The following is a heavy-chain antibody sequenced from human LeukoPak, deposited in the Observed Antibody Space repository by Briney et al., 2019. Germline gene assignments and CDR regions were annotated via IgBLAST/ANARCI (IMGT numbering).Heavy chain of an antibody. V-gene: IGHV1-18*04. J-gene: IGHJ3*01. Sequence: GASVKVSCKASGNTFTGYFIHWVRQAPGQGLEWMGWISAYNGNTNYAQKLQGRVTMTTDTSTSTAYMELRSLRSDDTAVYYCARGGRYCSSTSCQVWGQGTMVTVSS. CDR2: ISAYNGNT. D-gene: IGHD2-2*01. CDR3: ARGGRYCSSTSCQV. CDR1: GNTFTGYF.